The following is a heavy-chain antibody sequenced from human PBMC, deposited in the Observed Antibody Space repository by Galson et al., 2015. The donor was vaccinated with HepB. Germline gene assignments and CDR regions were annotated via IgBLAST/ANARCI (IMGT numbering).Heavy chain of an antibody. D-gene: IGHD2-2*01. CDR1: GYSFTSYW. CDR2: IDPSDSYT. Sequence: QSGAEVKKPGESLRISCKGSGYSFTSYWISWVRQMPGKGLEWMGRIDPSDSYTNYSPSFQGHVTISADKSISTAYLQWSSLKASDTAMYYCARLCSSTSCYLRDAFDIWGQGTMVTVSS. V-gene: IGHV5-10-1*01. J-gene: IGHJ3*02. CDR3: ARLCSSTSCYLRDAFDI.